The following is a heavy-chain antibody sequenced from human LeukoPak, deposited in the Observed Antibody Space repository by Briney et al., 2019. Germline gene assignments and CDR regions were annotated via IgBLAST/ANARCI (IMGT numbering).Heavy chain of an antibody. D-gene: IGHD6-13*01. J-gene: IGHJ6*02. CDR2: ISGRGGST. V-gene: IGHV3-23*01. CDR1: GFTFSSYA. Sequence: GGSLRLSCAASGFTFSSYAMSWVRQAPGKGLEWVSAISGRGGSTYYADSVKGRFTISRDNSKNTLYLQMNSLRAEDTAVYYCAKGTYSSSWYGRDYYGMDVWGQGTTVTVSS. CDR3: AKGTYSSSWYGRDYYGMDV.